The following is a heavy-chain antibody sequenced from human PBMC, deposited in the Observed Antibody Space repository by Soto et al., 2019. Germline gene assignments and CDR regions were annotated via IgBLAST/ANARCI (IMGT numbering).Heavy chain of an antibody. V-gene: IGHV3-74*01. D-gene: IGHD4-17*01. CDR2: INSDGSST. CDR1: GFTFSSYW. CDR3: ASGVSVATVTPVGY. J-gene: IGHJ4*02. Sequence: EVQLVESGGGLVQPGGSLRLSCAASGFTFSSYWMHWVRQVPGKGLVWVSRINSDGSSTNYADSVKGRFTISRDNAKNTLYLQMNSLRAEDTAVYYCASGVSVATVTPVGYWGQGNLVTVSS.